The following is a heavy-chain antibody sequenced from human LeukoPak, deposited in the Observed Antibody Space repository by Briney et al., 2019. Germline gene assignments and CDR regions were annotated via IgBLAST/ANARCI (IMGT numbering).Heavy chain of an antibody. Sequence: ASVKVSCKASGYTFTGYYMHWVRQAPGQGLEWMGWINPNSGGTNYAQKFQGRVTMTRDTSISTAYKELSRLRSDDTAVYYCARIYCSSTSCYIDYWGQGTLVTVSS. CDR2: INPNSGGT. CDR1: GYTFTGYY. D-gene: IGHD2-2*02. CDR3: ARIYCSSTSCYIDY. V-gene: IGHV1-2*02. J-gene: IGHJ4*02.